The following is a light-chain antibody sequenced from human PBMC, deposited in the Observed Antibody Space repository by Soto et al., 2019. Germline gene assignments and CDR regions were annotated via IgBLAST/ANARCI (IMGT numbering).Light chain of an antibody. Sequence: QSALTQPRSVSGSPGQSVTISCTRTSSDVGGYNYVSWYQQHPGKAPKLMIYDVSKRPSGVPDRFSGSKSGNTASLTISGLQAEDEADYYCCSYAGSYVFGGGTKVTVL. CDR2: DVS. J-gene: IGLJ2*01. V-gene: IGLV2-11*01. CDR1: SSDVGGYNY. CDR3: CSYAGSYV.